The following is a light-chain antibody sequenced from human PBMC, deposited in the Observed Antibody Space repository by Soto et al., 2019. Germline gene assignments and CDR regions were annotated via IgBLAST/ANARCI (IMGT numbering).Light chain of an antibody. J-gene: IGKJ1*01. Sequence: EMVLTQSPGTLSLSPGGRATLSCRASQRVSSNYLAWYQQKPGQAPRLLMYDASSRATGIPDRFSGSGSGTDFTLTISRLEPEDFAVYYCQQYSSSRTFGQGTKVDIK. CDR1: QRVSSNY. V-gene: IGKV3-20*01. CDR2: DAS. CDR3: QQYSSSRT.